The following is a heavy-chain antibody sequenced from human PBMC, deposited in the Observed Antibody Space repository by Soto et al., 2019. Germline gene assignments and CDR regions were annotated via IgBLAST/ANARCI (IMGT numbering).Heavy chain of an antibody. CDR2: IYYSGST. CDR1: GGSISSGDYY. J-gene: IGHJ4*02. CDR3: ARVLGSPDYDFWSGYYFDY. Sequence: KTSETLSLTCTVSGGSISSGDYYWSWIRQPPGKGLEWIGYIYYSGSTYYNPSLKSRVTISVDTSKNQFSLKLSSVTAADTAVYYCARVLGSPDYDFWSGYYFDYWGQGTLVTVSS. D-gene: IGHD3-3*01. V-gene: IGHV4-30-4*01.